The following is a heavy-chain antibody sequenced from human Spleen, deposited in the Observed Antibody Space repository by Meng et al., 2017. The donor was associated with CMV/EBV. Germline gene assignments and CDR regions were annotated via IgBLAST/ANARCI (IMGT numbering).Heavy chain of an antibody. V-gene: IGHV4-39*07. CDR3: ARVRIAAAGTGIFGFDY. CDR1: GGSISSSSYY. J-gene: IGHJ4*02. D-gene: IGHD6-13*01. Sequence: GSLRLSCTVSGGSISSSSYYWGWIRQPPGKGLEWIGSIYYSGSTYYNPSLKSRVSVSVDPSKNQSSLKLSSVTAADTAVYYCARVRIAAAGTGIFGFDYWGQGTLVTVSS. CDR2: IYYSGST.